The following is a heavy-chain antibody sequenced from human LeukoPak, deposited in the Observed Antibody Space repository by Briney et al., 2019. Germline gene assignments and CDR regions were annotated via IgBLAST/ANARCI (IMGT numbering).Heavy chain of an antibody. CDR1: GGSISSSNW. CDR3: ARDTVYYDSSGYLGVFDY. V-gene: IGHV4-4*02. J-gene: IGHJ4*02. CDR2: IYYSGST. D-gene: IGHD3-22*01. Sequence: SETLSLTCAVSGGSISSSNWWSWIRQPPGKGLEWIGSIYYSGSTYYNPSLKSRVTISVDTSKNQFSLKLSSVTAADTAVYYCARDTVYYDSSGYLGVFDYWGQGTLVTVSS.